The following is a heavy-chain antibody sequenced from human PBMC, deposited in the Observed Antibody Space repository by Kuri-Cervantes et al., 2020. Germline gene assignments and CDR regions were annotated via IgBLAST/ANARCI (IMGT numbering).Heavy chain of an antibody. V-gene: IGHV3-7*01. CDR1: GFTFSSYW. D-gene: IGHD1-26*01. CDR3: ARDAGDGSYVAIDY. Sequence: GGSLRLSCAASGFTFSSYWMSWVRQAPGKGLEWVANIKQDGSEKYYVDSVKGRFTISRDNAKNSLYLQMNSLRAEDTAVYYCARDAGDGSYVAIDYWGQGTLVTVSS. CDR2: IKQDGSEK. J-gene: IGHJ4*02.